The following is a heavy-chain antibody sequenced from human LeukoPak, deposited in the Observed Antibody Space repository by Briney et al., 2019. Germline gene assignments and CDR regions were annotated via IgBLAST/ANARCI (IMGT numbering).Heavy chain of an antibody. J-gene: IGHJ4*02. CDR2: ISSSSSFI. Sequence: GGSLRLSCAASGFTFNSYSMNWVRQAPGKGLEWVSSISSSSSFIYYADSVKGRFTISRDNAKNSLYLQMNSLRAEDTAVYYCASGYWNDGYWGQGTLVTVSS. V-gene: IGHV3-21*01. CDR1: GFTFNSYS. D-gene: IGHD1-1*01. CDR3: ASGYWNDGY.